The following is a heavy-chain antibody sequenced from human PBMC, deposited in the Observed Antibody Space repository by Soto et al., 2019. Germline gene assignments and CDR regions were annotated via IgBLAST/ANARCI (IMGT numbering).Heavy chain of an antibody. Sequence: GGSLRLSCAASGFTFSSYAMHWVRQAPGKGLEWVAVISYDGSNKYYADSVKGRFTISRDNSKNTLFLHMNSLRAEDTAVYYCAKYTSGWDFGFWGQGTLVTVSS. CDR2: ISYDGSNK. V-gene: IGHV3-30-3*02. CDR1: GFTFSSYA. D-gene: IGHD6-19*01. CDR3: AKYTSGWDFGF. J-gene: IGHJ4*02.